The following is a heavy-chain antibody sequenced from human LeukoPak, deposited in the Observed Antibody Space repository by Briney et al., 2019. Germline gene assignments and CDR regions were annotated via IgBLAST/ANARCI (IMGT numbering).Heavy chain of an antibody. D-gene: IGHD2-21*01. V-gene: IGHV3-23*01. Sequence: GSLRLSCAASGFTFSSNALSWVRKAPGQGLEWVSAVSGSCGSTYYADSVKGWFTISRDNSKNTLYLQMNSLRAEDTAVYYCAKDQSQLAYCGGDCYLGYFDYWGQGTLVTVSS. CDR1: GFTFSSNA. J-gene: IGHJ4*02. CDR2: VSGSCGST. CDR3: AKDQSQLAYCGGDCYLGYFDY.